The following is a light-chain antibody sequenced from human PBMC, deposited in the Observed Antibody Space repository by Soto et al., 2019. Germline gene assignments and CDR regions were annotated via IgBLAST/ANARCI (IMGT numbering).Light chain of an antibody. V-gene: IGKV3-15*01. CDR2: DAS. CDR1: ESVSRN. CDR3: QQYNSWPPIT. Sequence: EVVMTQSPATLSVSPGERATLSCRASESVSRNLAWYQQKPGQAPRLIIYDASTRATGIPDRFSGSGSGTEFTLTISSLLSEDFVVYYCQQYNSWPPITFGPGTRLEIK. J-gene: IGKJ5*01.